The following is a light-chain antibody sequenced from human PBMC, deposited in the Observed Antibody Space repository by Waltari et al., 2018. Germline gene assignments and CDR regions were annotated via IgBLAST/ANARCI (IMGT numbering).Light chain of an antibody. CDR1: QSVSSY. CDR2: DAS. J-gene: IGKJ5*01. V-gene: IGKV3-11*01. CDR3: QQRSNWPPIT. Sequence: ELVLTQSPATLSLSPGARATLSCRASQSVSSYLAWYQQNPGQAPRLLIYDASNRATGIPARFSGSGSGTDFTLTISSLEPEDFAVYYCQQRSNWPPITFGQGTRLEIK.